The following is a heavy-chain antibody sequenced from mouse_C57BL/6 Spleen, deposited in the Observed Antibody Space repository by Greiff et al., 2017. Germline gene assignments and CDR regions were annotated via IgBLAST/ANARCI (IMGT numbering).Heavy chain of an antibody. CDR3: ARSEYYGSWYFDV. CDR1: GYAFSSYW. J-gene: IGHJ1*03. D-gene: IGHD1-1*01. CDR2: IYPGDGDT. Sequence: VQLQQSGAELVKPGASVKISCKASGYAFSSYWMNWVKQRPGKGLEWIGQIYPGDGDTNYNGKFKGKATLTADKSSSTAYMQLSSLTSEDSAVYFCARSEYYGSWYFDVWGTGTTVTVSS. V-gene: IGHV1-80*01.